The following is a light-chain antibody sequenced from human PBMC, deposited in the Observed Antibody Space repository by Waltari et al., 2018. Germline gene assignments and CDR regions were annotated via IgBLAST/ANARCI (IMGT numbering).Light chain of an antibody. Sequence: QSALTQPASVSASPGPSLTIPCTGTSSDVGGYDYVSRYQQHPGKAPQLMIYDVNKRPSGVSHRFSASKSGNTASLTIFGLQAEDEADYYCISYTSTTTYVVVGGGTKLTVL. CDR2: DVN. CDR3: ISYTSTTTYVV. V-gene: IGLV2-14*03. CDR1: SSDVGGYDY. J-gene: IGLJ2*01.